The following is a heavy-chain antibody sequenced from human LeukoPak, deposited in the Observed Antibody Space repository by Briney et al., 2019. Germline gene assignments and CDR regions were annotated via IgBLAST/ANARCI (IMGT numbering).Heavy chain of an antibody. CDR3: ARDRAEVPAAFDY. CDR2: IIPIFGTA. Sequence: ASVKVSCKASGGTFSSYAISWVRQAPGQGLEWMGGIIPIFGTANYAQKFQGRVTITADESTSTAYMELSSLRSEDTAVYYCARDRAEVPAAFDYWGQGTLVTVSS. V-gene: IGHV1-69*13. J-gene: IGHJ4*02. D-gene: IGHD2-2*01. CDR1: GGTFSSYA.